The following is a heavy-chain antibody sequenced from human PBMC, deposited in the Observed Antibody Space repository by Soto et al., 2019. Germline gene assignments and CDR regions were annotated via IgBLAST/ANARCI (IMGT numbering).Heavy chain of an antibody. D-gene: IGHD4-4*01. CDR2: IYYSGST. CDR1: GGSISRGGYY. Sequence: SETLSLTCTVSGGSISRGGYYWSWIRQHPGKGLEWIGYIYYSGSTYYNPSLKSRVTISVDTSKNQFSLKLSSVTAADTAVYYCVRDTSNYLNWFDPWGQGTLVTVSS. CDR3: VRDTSNYLNWFDP. J-gene: IGHJ5*02. V-gene: IGHV4-31*03.